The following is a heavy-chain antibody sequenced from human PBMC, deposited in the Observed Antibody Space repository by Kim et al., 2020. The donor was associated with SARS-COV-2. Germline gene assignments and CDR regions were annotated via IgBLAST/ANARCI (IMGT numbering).Heavy chain of an antibody. CDR1: GFTFSSYS. J-gene: IGHJ6*02. V-gene: IGHV3-21*01. Sequence: GGSLRLSCAASGFTFSSYSMNWVRQAPGKGLEWVSSISSSSSYIYYADSVKGRFTISRDNAKNSLYLQMNSLRAEDTAVYYCARAPTLPTVSTLYYYYGMDVWGQGTTVTVSS. CDR3: ARAPTLPTVSTLYYYYGMDV. CDR2: ISSSSSYI. D-gene: IGHD4-17*01.